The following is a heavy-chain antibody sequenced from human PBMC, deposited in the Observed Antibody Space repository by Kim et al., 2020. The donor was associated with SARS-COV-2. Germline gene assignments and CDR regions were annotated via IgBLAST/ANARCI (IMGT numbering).Heavy chain of an antibody. CDR3: AKVLGSCSGSSYFEY. V-gene: IGHV3-49*03. CDR2: IRSKSYGGTT. J-gene: IGHJ4*01. D-gene: IGHD3-10*02. Sequence: GGSLRLSCTGSGFTFGDYAVSWFRQAPGKGLEWVGFIRSKSYGGTTEYAESVLGRFIISRDDSKSIAYLQMNSLKTEDTAVYYRAKVLGSCSGSSYFEY. CDR1: GFTFGDYA.